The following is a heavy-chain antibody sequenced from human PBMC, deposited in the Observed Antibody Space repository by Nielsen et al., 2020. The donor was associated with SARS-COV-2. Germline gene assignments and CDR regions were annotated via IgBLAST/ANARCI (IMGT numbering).Heavy chain of an antibody. CDR2: ISWNSGTI. CDR3: AMSGWATEYFQH. Sequence: GGSLRLSCAASGFTFDDYAMHWVRQAPGKGLEWVSSISWNSGTIVYADSVKGRFTISRDNAKNSLFLQMSSLTIEDTALYYCAMSGWATEYFQHWGPGTLVTVSS. CDR1: GFTFDDYA. D-gene: IGHD6-19*01. V-gene: IGHV3-9*01. J-gene: IGHJ1*01.